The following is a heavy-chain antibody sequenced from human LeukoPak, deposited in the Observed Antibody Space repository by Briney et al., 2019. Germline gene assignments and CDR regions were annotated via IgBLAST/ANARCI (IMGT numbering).Heavy chain of an antibody. J-gene: IGHJ4*02. CDR3: ARSVALGYCSGGSCLYFDD. D-gene: IGHD2-15*01. Sequence: GGSLRLSCEASTFSFDDYGMSWVRQAPGKGLEWVSGINWNGISTGYADSVKGRFTISRDNAKNSLYLQMNSLRAEDTALYYCARSVALGYCSGGSCLYFDDWGQGTLVTVSS. V-gene: IGHV3-20*04. CDR1: TFSFDDYG. CDR2: INWNGIST.